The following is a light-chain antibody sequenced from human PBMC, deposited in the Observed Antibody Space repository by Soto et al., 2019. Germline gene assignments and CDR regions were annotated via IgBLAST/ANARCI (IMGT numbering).Light chain of an antibody. CDR1: QTVRTNY. Sequence: EIVLTQSPGTLSLSPGERATLSCRASQTVRTNYLAWFQHKPGQAPRLLIYGASSRATSIPDRFSGSGSGTDFTLTINRLEPEEFAVYFCQQYSDSPLTFGGGTKVEIK. CDR3: QQYSDSPLT. V-gene: IGKV3-20*01. J-gene: IGKJ4*02. CDR2: GAS.